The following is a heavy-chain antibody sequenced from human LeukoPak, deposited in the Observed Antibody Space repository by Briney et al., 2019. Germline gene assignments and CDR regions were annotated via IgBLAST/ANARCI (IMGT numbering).Heavy chain of an antibody. D-gene: IGHD1-20*01. V-gene: IGHV1-46*01. CDR2: INPSGGST. CDR1: GYTFTSYY. J-gene: IGHJ5*02. Sequence: GASVKVSCKASGYTFTSYYMHWVRQAPGQGLEWMGIINPSGGSTSYAQKFQGRVTMTRDTSTSTVYMELSSLRSEDTAVYYCARFTITGTTTDPNWFDPWGQGTLVTVSS. CDR3: ARFTITGTTTDPNWFDP.